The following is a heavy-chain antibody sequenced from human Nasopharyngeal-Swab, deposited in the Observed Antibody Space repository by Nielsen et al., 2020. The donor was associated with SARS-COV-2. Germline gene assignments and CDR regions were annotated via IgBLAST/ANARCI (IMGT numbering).Heavy chain of an antibody. V-gene: IGHV4-59*01. D-gene: IGHD6-13*01. CDR1: GGSISSYS. CDR2: IYYSGST. J-gene: IGHJ6*03. CDR3: ARTAGYYYMDV. Sequence: SETLSLTCAVSGGSISSYSWSWIRLPPGKGLEWIGYIYYSGSTNYSPSLKSRVTISVDTSKNQFSLKLNSVTAADTAVYYCARTAGYYYMDVWGEGTTVTVSS.